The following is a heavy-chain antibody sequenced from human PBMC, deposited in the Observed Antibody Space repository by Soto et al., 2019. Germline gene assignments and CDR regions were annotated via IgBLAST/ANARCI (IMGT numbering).Heavy chain of an antibody. CDR2: IYHSGST. D-gene: IGHD4-17*01. J-gene: IGHJ3*02. V-gene: IGHV4-4*02. Sequence: PSETQSLTCAVSSGSISSSNWWSWVRQPPGKGLEWIGEIYHSGSTNYNPSLKSRVTISVDKSKNQFSLKLSSVTAADTAVYYCARAPTTDDAFDIWGQGTMVTVSS. CDR3: ARAPTTDDAFDI. CDR1: SGSISSSNW.